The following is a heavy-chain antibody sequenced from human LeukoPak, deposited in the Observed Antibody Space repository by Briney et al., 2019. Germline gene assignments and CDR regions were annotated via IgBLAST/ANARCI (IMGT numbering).Heavy chain of an antibody. Sequence: SETLSLTCTVSGGSISSGDYYWSWIRQPPGKGLEWIGYIYYSGSTYYNPSLKSRVTISVDTSKNQFSLKLSSVTAADTAVYYCARLYGMYYYGSGSYSPYYYYGMDVWGQGTTVTVSS. J-gene: IGHJ6*02. CDR3: ARLYGMYYYGSGSYSPYYYYGMDV. V-gene: IGHV4-30-4*01. D-gene: IGHD3-10*01. CDR1: GGSISSGDYY. CDR2: IYYSGST.